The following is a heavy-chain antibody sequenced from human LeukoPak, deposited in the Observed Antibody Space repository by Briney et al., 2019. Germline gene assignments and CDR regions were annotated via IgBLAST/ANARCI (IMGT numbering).Heavy chain of an antibody. CDR1: GLTFDDYA. CDR2: IRRDSGSI. J-gene: IGHJ6*02. Sequence: GGSLRLSCAVAGLTFDDYAMHWVRQAPGEGLEWVSGIRRDSGSISYADSVKGRITIARDNAKKYPYLQMNSMRAEDPALYYCASGAAAEYYYYYGMDVWGQGTTVTVSS. V-gene: IGHV3-9*01. D-gene: IGHD6-13*01. CDR3: ASGAAAEYYYYYGMDV.